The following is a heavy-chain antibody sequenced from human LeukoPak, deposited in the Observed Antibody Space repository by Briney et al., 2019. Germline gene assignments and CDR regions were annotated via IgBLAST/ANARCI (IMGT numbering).Heavy chain of an antibody. D-gene: IGHD3-22*01. CDR2: MNPNSGNT. CDR3: ARDLHYYDSSGYKASRSEYFQH. V-gene: IGHV1-8*01. Sequence: ASVKVSCKASGYTFTSYDINWVRQATGQGLEWMGWMNPNSGNTGYAQKLQGRVTMTTDTSTSTAYMELRSLRSDDTAVYYCARDLHYYDSSGYKASRSEYFQHWGQGTLVTVSS. J-gene: IGHJ1*01. CDR1: GYTFTSYD.